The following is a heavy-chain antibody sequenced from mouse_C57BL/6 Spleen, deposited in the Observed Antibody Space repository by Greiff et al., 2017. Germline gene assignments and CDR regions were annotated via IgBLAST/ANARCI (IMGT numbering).Heavy chain of an antibody. CDR1: GFTFSNYW. CDR2: IRLKSDNDAT. CDR3: TGCGY. Sequence: EVQGVESGGGLVQPGGSMKLSCVASGFTFSNYWMNWVRQSPEKGLEWVAQIRLKSDNDATHYAESVKGRFTISRDDSKSSVYLQMNNLRAEDTGIYYCTGCGYWGQGTTLTVSS. V-gene: IGHV6-3*01. J-gene: IGHJ2*01.